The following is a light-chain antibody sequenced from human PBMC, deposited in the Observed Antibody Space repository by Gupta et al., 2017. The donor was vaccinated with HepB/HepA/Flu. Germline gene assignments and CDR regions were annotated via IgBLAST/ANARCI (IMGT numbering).Light chain of an antibody. V-gene: IGLV3-1*01. Sequence: SYEVTQTPSVSVSPGQTASITCSGDKLGSKYVSWYQQKPGQSPVLFIYQDKKRPSGIPERFSGSNFVNTATMTISETQHEDEADYYCQAWDSNTGIFGAGTKVTVL. CDR1: KLGSKY. CDR2: QDK. CDR3: QAWDSNTGI. J-gene: IGLJ1*01.